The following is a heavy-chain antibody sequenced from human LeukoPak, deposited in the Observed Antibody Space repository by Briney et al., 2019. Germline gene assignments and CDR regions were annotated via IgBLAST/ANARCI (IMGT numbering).Heavy chain of an antibody. CDR3: ARFRYSSSWYGYFDY. Sequence: SETLSLTCTVSGGSISSYYWSWIRQPPGKGLEWIGYIYYSGSTNYNPSLKSRVTISVDTSKNQFSLKLSSVTAADTAVYYCARFRYSSSWYGYFDYWGQGTLVTVSS. CDR2: IYYSGST. V-gene: IGHV4-59*01. CDR1: GGSISSYY. D-gene: IGHD6-13*01. J-gene: IGHJ4*02.